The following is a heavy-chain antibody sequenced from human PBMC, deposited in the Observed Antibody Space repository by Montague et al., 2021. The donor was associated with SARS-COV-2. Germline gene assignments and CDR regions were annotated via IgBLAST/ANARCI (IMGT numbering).Heavy chain of an antibody. CDR1: GGSISSSSYY. D-gene: IGHD3-16*01. J-gene: IGHJ4*02. V-gene: IGHV4-39*01. CDR3: ATTPGRFGAYYFDY. CDR2: IYYSGST. Sequence: SETLSLTCTVSGGSISSSSYYWGWIRQPPGKGLEWIGSIYYSGSTYYNPSLKSRVTISVDTSKNQFSLKLSSVTAADTAVYYCATTPGRFGAYYFDYWGQGTPVTVSS.